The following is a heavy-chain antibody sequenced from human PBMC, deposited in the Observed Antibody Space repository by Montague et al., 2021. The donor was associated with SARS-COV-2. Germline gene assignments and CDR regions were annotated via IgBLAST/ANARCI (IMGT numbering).Heavy chain of an antibody. D-gene: IGHD3-22*01. CDR2: INHSGSI. Sequence: SETLSLTCAIYGGSFSGYYWSWIRQPPGKGMEWIGEINHSGSINYNQSLKSRVTISVDTSKNQFSLKLSSVTAADTAVYYCERVPDYYESSGYDFDAFDIWGQGTMVTVSS. CDR1: GGSFSGYY. CDR3: ERVPDYYESSGYDFDAFDI. J-gene: IGHJ3*02. V-gene: IGHV4-34*01.